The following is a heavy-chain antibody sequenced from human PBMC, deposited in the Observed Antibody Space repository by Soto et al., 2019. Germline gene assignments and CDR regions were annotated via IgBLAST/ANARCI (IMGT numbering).Heavy chain of an antibody. V-gene: IGHV5-51*01. CDR2: IYPSDSDT. CDR3: ARGGVSTRTSDY. CDR1: GYNFAGHW. J-gene: IGHJ4*02. Sequence: GESLKISCKGSGYNFAGHWIAWVRQMPGKGLELMGIIYPSDSDTRYRPSFQGQVTISADKSISSAYLQWSSLRASDTAMYYCARGGVSTRTSDYWGQGTPVTVSS. D-gene: IGHD3-3*01.